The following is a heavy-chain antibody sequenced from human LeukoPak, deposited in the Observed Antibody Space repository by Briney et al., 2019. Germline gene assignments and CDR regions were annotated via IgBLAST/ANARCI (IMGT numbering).Heavy chain of an antibody. D-gene: IGHD2-21*02. CDR1: GNSVSSYY. V-gene: IGHV4-59*02. CDR3: ARRVTAFFYGMDV. CDR2: IDYSGSS. J-gene: IGHJ6*02. Sequence: SETLSLTCTVSGNSVSSYYWNWIRQPPGKGLEWVGYIDYSGSSNYNPSLKSRVSISVDTSKNQFSLKLSSVTVADTAVYYCARRVTAFFYGMDVWGQGTTVTVSS.